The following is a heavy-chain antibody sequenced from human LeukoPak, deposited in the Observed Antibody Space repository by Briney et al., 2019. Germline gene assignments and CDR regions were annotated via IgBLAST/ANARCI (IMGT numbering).Heavy chain of an antibody. CDR1: GGSISSSNW. CDR2: IYHSGST. CDR3: ARQGPLHSGYYYFDY. D-gene: IGHD3-22*01. J-gene: IGHJ4*02. V-gene: IGHV4-4*02. Sequence: SSGTLSLTCAVSGGSISSSNWWSWVRQPPGKGLEWIGEIYHSGSTNYNPSLKSRVTISVDTSKNQFSLKLSSVTAADTAVYYCARQGPLHSGYYYFDYWGQGTLVTVSS.